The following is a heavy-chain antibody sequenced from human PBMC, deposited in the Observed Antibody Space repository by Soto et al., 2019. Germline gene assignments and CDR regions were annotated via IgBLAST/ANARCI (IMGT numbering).Heavy chain of an antibody. Sequence: SETLSLTCTVSGGSINSGYYSWTWIRQPPGKGLEWIGYIYHTGTTYYNMSLKSRVTISVDRSKNQFSLKLSSVTAADTSVYYCARHSIVGATYWFDPWGQGTLVTVSS. D-gene: IGHD1-26*01. CDR2: IYHTGTT. CDR1: GGSINSGYYS. CDR3: ARHSIVGATYWFDP. J-gene: IGHJ5*02. V-gene: IGHV4-30-2*01.